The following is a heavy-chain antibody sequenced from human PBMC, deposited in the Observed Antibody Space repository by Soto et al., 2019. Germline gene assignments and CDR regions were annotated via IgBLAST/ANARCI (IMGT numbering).Heavy chain of an antibody. CDR2: ITPDGNRA. CDR1: GSTFSSYD. CDR3: VRGPSHGAFDI. V-gene: IGHV3-30-3*01. J-gene: IGHJ3*02. Sequence: QVQLVESGGDVVQPGRSLRLSCAASGSTFSSYDIHWVRQAPGKGLEWVAHITPDGNRAYYADSVKGRFTVSRDNARNTVYLHLKSLSPEDTAVYHCVRGPSHGAFDIWGQGTLVTVSS.